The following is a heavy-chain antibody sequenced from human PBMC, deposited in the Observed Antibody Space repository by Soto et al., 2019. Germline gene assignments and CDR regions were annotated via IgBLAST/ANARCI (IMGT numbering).Heavy chain of an antibody. CDR2: IKSKTDGGTT. Sequence: EVQLVESGGGLVKPGGSLRLSCAASGFTFSNAWMSWVRQAPGKGLEWVGRIKSKTDGGTTDYAAPVKGRFTISRDDSKNTLYLQMNRLKTEDTAVYYCTTEAAESECGVVIIAPLDAFDIWGQGTMVTVSS. CDR3: TTEAAESECGVVIIAPLDAFDI. D-gene: IGHD3-3*01. V-gene: IGHV3-15*01. CDR1: GFTFSNAW. J-gene: IGHJ3*02.